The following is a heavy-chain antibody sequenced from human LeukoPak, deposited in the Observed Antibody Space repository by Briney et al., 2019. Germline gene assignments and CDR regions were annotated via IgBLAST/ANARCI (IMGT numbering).Heavy chain of an antibody. V-gene: IGHV3-23*01. CDR1: GFTFSSYA. CDR3: AKDLMNIVVAPAALNWFDP. J-gene: IGHJ5*02. D-gene: IGHD2-2*01. Sequence: GGSLRLSCAASGFTFSSYAMSWVRQAPGKGLEWVSAISGSGGSTYYADSVKGRFTISRDNSKNTLYLQMNSLRAEDTAVYYCAKDLMNIVVAPAALNWFDPWGQGTLVTVSS. CDR2: ISGSGGST.